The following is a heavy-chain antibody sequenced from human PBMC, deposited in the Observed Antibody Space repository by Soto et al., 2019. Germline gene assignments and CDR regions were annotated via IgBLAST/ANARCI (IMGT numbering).Heavy chain of an antibody. V-gene: IGHV2-5*01. J-gene: IGHJ5*02. CDR1: GFSLSTSGVG. CDR2: IYWNDDK. Sequence: SGPTLVNPTQTLTLTCTFSGFSLSTSGVGVGWIRQPPGKALEWLALIYWNDDKRYSPSLKSRLTITKDTSKNQVVLTMTNMDPVDTATYYCEHRSVQEPYYYGSGSYNWFDPWGQGTLVTVSS. D-gene: IGHD3-10*01. CDR3: EHRSVQEPYYYGSGSYNWFDP.